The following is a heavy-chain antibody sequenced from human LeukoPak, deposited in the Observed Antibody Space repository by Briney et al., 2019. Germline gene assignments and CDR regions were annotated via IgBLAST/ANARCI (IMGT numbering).Heavy chain of an antibody. V-gene: IGHV4-38-2*01. J-gene: IGHJ5*02. Sequence: GSLRLSCAASKFIFSDYYMSWIRQAPGKGLEWIGSIYDSGSTYYNPSLKSRVTISVDTSKNQFSLKLNSVTAADTAVYYCARHYGPWGQGTLVTVSS. CDR3: ARHYGP. D-gene: IGHD3-16*01. CDR1: KFIFSDYY. CDR2: IYDSGST.